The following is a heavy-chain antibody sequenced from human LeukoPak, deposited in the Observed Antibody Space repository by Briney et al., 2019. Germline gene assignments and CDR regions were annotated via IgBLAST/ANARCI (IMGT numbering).Heavy chain of an antibody. CDR3: ARCHGYRHNWFDP. V-gene: IGHV3-48*03. CDR1: GFTFSSYE. D-gene: IGHD5-24*01. CDR2: ISSSGSTI. J-gene: IGHJ5*02. Sequence: GGSLRLSCAASGFTFSSYEMNWVRQAPGKGLEWVSYISSSGSTIYYADSAKGRFTISRDNAKNSLYLQMNSLRAEDTAVYYCARCHGYRHNWFDPWGQGTLVTVSS.